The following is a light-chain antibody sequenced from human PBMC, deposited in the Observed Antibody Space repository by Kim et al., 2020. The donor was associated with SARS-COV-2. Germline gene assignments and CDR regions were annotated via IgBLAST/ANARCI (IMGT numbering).Light chain of an antibody. J-gene: IGKJ3*01. CDR2: EAS. CDR3: QQYDVLPFT. Sequence: ASVGDRVSITCQARQDIRDYVNWYQKKPGKAPKLLIYEASNLETGVPSRFSGSGSGTDFTFSISRLQPEDIATYYCQQYDVLPFTFGPGTKVDIK. V-gene: IGKV1-33*01. CDR1: QDIRDY.